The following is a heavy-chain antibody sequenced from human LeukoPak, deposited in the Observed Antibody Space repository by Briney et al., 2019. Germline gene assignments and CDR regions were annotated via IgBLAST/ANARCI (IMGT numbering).Heavy chain of an antibody. CDR3: ARQDGDYASLDY. CDR2: IIPILGIA. Sequence: SVKVSCKASGGTFSSYAISWVRQAPGQGLEWMGRIIPILGIANYAQKFQGRVTITADKSTSTAYTELSSLRSEDTAVYYCARQDGDYASLDYWGQGTLVTVSS. D-gene: IGHD4-17*01. J-gene: IGHJ4*02. V-gene: IGHV1-69*04. CDR1: GGTFSSYA.